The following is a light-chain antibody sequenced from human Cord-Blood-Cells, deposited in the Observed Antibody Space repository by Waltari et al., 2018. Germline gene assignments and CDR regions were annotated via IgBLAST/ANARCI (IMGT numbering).Light chain of an antibody. J-gene: IGLJ3*02. Sequence: QSALTQPASVSGSPGQSITISCTGTSSDVGSYNLVSWYQQHPGEAPKLMIYEGSKRPSGVSNRFSGSKSGNTASLTISGLQAEDEADYYCCSYAGSSPWVFGGGTKLTVL. CDR1: SSDVGSYNL. CDR2: EGS. V-gene: IGLV2-23*01. CDR3: CSYAGSSPWV.